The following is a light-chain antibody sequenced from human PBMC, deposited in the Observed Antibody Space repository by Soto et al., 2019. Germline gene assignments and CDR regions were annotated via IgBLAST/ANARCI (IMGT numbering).Light chain of an antibody. CDR3: AAWDDSLSGPNWV. J-gene: IGLJ3*02. CDR1: TSNLGSNT. Sequence: QSVLTQTPSASGTPGQRVTISCSGRTSNLGSNTVHWYQQLPGTAPKLLIYRNNQRPSGVPDRFSGSKSGTSASLAISGLRSEDEADYYCAAWDDSLSGPNWVFGGGTKVTVL. CDR2: RNN. V-gene: IGLV1-47*01.